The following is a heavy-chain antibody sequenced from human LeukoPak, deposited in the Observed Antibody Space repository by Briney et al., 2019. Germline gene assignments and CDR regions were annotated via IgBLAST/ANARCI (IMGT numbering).Heavy chain of an antibody. CDR1: GFTINTYN. CDR2: ISGSSAIT. CDR3: ARDDNYYGIQ. Sequence: QSGGSLRLSCAASGFTINTYNMNWVRQAPGKGLEWVSYISGSSAITYYADSARGRFTISRDNAKNSLYLQMNSLRAEDTAVYYCARDDNYYGIQWGQGTLVTVSS. V-gene: IGHV3-48*04. D-gene: IGHD3-22*01. J-gene: IGHJ4*02.